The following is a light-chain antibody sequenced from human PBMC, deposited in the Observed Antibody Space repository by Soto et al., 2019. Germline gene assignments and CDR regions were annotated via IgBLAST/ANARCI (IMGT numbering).Light chain of an antibody. Sequence: EVVLTQSPVTLSLSPGERATLSCRASQSFRGLLAWYQQKPGQAPRLLIHDAYSRATGIPPRFSGSGSGTDFTLTISSLEPEDSAVYYCQQRHMWPITFGQGTRLEIK. J-gene: IGKJ5*01. V-gene: IGKV3-11*01. CDR2: DAY. CDR3: QQRHMWPIT. CDR1: QSFRGL.